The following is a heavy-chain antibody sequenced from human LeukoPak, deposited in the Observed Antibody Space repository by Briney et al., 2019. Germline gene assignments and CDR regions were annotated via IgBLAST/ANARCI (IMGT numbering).Heavy chain of an antibody. CDR1: GFTFSNYE. Sequence: PGGSLRLSCAASGFTFSNYEMHWVRQAPGKGLEWVSYISSSGSDIYYADSVKGRFTISRDNAKNSLYLHMNSLRAEDTAVYYCAKDRLYGSGSQALDYWGQGTLVTVSS. V-gene: IGHV3-48*03. D-gene: IGHD3-10*01. J-gene: IGHJ4*02. CDR2: ISSSGSDI. CDR3: AKDRLYGSGSQALDY.